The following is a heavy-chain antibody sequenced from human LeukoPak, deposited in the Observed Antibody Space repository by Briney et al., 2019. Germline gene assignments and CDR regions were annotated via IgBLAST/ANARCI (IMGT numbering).Heavy chain of an antibody. D-gene: IGHD6-13*01. J-gene: IGHJ4*02. V-gene: IGHV4-34*01. CDR2: INHSGST. Sequence: PSETLSLTCAVYGGSFSGYYWSWIRQPPGKGLEWIGEINHSGSTNYNPSLKSRVTISVDTSKNQFSLKLSSVTAADTAVYYCARAPAATGTIDYWGQGTLVTVSS. CDR1: GGSFSGYY. CDR3: ARAPAATGTIDY.